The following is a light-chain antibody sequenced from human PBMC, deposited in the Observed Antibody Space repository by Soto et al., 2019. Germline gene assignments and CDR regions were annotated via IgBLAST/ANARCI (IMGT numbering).Light chain of an antibody. Sequence: WTESQGPLSLSPGVRATLSGRASQTGRNNCLAWYQQKPGQAPRLLIYDASSRATGIPYRFSGGGSGTDFTLTISRLEPEDFAVYYCQQFSSYPLTFGGGTKVDIK. CDR3: QQFSSYPLT. J-gene: IGKJ4*01. CDR1: QTGRNNC. CDR2: DAS. V-gene: IGKV3-20*01.